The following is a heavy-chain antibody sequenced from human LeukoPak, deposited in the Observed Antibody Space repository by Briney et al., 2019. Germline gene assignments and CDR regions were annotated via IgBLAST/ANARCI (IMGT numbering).Heavy chain of an antibody. CDR1: GFTFSSYS. CDR2: ISSSSSYI. J-gene: IGHJ4*02. Sequence: GGSLRLSCAASGFTFSSYSMNWVRQAPGKGLEWVSSISSSSSYIYYADSVKGRFTISRDNAKNSLYLQMNSLRAEDTAVYYCAGRMAYYYDSSGMDPGYFDYWGQGTLVTVSS. CDR3: AGRMAYYYDSSGMDPGYFDY. D-gene: IGHD3-22*01. V-gene: IGHV3-21*01.